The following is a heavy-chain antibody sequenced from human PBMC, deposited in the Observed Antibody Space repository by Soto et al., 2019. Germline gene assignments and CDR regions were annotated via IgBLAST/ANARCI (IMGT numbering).Heavy chain of an antibody. J-gene: IGHJ5*02. CDR3: AKGWQFRSYFESSGCYSS. Sequence: EVQLLESGGGLVQPGGSLRLSCAASGFTFRNQDMRWVRQAPGKGLEWVSDISGTGGITYYADSVKGRFTISRDNSKNTVYLQMNSLRAEDTAVYYCAKGWQFRSYFESSGCYSSLGKGTLVTVSS. V-gene: IGHV3-23*01. CDR2: ISGTGGIT. CDR1: GFTFRNQD. D-gene: IGHD3-22*01.